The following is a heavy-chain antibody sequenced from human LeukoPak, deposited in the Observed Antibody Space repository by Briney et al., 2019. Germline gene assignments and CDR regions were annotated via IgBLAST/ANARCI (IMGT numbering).Heavy chain of an antibody. CDR1: GFPLSSYR. CDR2: IKEDGSEK. CDR3: TRVGYIDEGIDY. J-gene: IGHJ4*02. Sequence: GGSLRLSCAASGFPLSSYRMSWVRQAPGKGLGWVANIKEDGSEKYYVDSVKGRFTISRDNAKNSLYLQMNSLRVEDSAVYYCTRVGYIDEGIDYWGQGTLVTVSS. D-gene: IGHD5-24*01. V-gene: IGHV3-7*04.